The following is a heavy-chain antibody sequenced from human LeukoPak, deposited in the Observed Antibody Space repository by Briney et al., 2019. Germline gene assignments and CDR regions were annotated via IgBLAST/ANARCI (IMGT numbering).Heavy chain of an antibody. CDR3: ARDGGSAWFLDY. CDR1: GFTFSDNY. D-gene: IGHD6-19*01. J-gene: IGHJ4*02. Sequence: GGSLRLSCAASGFTFSDNYMSWIRQAPGKGLEWVSYISSSGNTTKNADSVKGRFTITRDNAKNSLYLQMNSLRAEDTAVYYCARDGGSAWFLDYGGQGTLVIVSS. CDR2: ISSSGNTT. V-gene: IGHV3-11*04.